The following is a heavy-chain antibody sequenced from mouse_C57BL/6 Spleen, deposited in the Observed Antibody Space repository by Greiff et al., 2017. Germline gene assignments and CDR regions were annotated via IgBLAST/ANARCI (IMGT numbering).Heavy chain of an antibody. CDR2: IYPGDGDT. D-gene: IGHD2-4*01. J-gene: IGHJ2*01. CDR1: GYAFSSSW. Sequence: VKVVESGPELVKPGASVKISCKASGYAFSSSWMNWVKQRPGKGLEWIGRIYPGDGDTNYNGKFKGKATLTADKSSSTAYMQLSSLTSEDSAVYFCARFDYDGYYFDYWGQGTTLTVSS. CDR3: ARFDYDGYYFDY. V-gene: IGHV1-82*01.